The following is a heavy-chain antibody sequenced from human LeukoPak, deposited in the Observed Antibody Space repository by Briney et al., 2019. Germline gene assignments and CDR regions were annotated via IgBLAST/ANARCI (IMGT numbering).Heavy chain of an antibody. J-gene: IGHJ6*03. Sequence: PSETLSLTCTVSGGSISSYYWSWIRQTPGKGLEWIGYIYYSGSTNFNPSLKSRVIISLDTSKNQFSLRLSSVTAADTAVYYCARGTIAADDFYYMDVWGKGTTVTISS. CDR3: ARGTIAADDFYYMDV. CDR2: IYYSGST. CDR1: GGSISSYY. D-gene: IGHD6-13*01. V-gene: IGHV4-59*08.